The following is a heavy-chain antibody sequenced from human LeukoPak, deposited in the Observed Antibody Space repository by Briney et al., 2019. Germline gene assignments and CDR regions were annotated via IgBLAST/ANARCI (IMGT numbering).Heavy chain of an antibody. V-gene: IGHV7-4-1*02. J-gene: IGHJ3*02. Sequence: ASVKVSCEASGYTFTSYAMNWVRQAPGQGLEWMGWINTNTGNPTYAQGFTGRFVFSLDTSVSTAYLQISSLKAEDTAVYYCASMGYIGAFDIWGQGTMVTVSS. CDR1: GYTFTSYA. CDR3: ASMGYIGAFDI. CDR2: INTNTGNP. D-gene: IGHD6-13*01.